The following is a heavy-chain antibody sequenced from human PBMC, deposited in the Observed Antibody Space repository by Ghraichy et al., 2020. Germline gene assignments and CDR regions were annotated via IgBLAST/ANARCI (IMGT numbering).Heavy chain of an antibody. CDR3: ARVGDPLVFDP. J-gene: IGHJ5*02. Sequence: LRLSCAASGFTFDDYAMHWVRQAPGKGLEWVSGISWNSGSIGYADSVKGRFTISRDNAKNSLYLQMNSLRAEDTALYYCARVGDPLVFDPWGQGTLVTVSS. CDR2: ISWNSGSI. CDR1: GFTFDDYA. V-gene: IGHV3-9*01. D-gene: IGHD4-17*01.